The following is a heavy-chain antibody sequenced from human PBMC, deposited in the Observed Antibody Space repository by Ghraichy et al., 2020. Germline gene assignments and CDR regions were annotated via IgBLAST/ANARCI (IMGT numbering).Heavy chain of an antibody. J-gene: IGHJ4*02. CDR2: ISGSGDTT. V-gene: IGHV3-23*01. Sequence: GGSLRLSCVASGITFSSYAMNWVRQAPGKGLEWVSSISGSGDTTYFADSVKGRFTISRDNSKNTLYLQMDSLRVEDTAVYYCAKGGDCSSTSCYLGYWGQGTLVTVSS. CDR1: GITFSSYA. D-gene: IGHD2-2*01. CDR3: AKGGDCSSTSCYLGY.